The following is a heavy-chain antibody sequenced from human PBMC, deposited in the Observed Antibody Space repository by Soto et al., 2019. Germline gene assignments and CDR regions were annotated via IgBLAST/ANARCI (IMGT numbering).Heavy chain of an antibody. J-gene: IGHJ4*02. CDR2: INPNSGGT. CDR3: ARETHSSGWDFDY. V-gene: IGHV1-2*04. CDR1: GYTFTGYY. D-gene: IGHD6-19*01. Sequence: ASVKVSCKASGYTFTGYYMHWVRQAPGQGLEWMGWINPNSGGTNYAQKFQGWVTMTRDTSISTAYMELSRLRSDDTAVYYCARETHSSGWDFDYWGQGTLVTVSS.